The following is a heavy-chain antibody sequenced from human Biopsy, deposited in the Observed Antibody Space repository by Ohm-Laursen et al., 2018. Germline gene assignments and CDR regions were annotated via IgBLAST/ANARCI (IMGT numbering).Heavy chain of an antibody. D-gene: IGHD1-1*01. CDR1: GFTYTNYA. V-gene: IGHV3-23*01. J-gene: IGHJ3*02. CDR3: AKFTGYTFPWDAFDM. Sequence: GSLRLSCAVSGFTYTNYAMSWVRQAPGKGLEWVSAITTSGETTYYTDPVKGRFTISRDNSKNTLYLQMTSLGADDTAIYYCAKFTGYTFPWDAFDMWGQGTMVTVSS. CDR2: ITTSGETT.